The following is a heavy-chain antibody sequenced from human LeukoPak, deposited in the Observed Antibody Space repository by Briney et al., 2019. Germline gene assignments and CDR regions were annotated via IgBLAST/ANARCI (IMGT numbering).Heavy chain of an antibody. CDR2: IIPIFGTA. J-gene: IGHJ4*02. V-gene: IGHV1-69*13. CDR3: ASDDYYDSSGEFDY. Sequence: SVEVSCKASGGTFSSYAISWVRQAPGQGLEWMGGIIPIFGTANYAQKFQGRVTITADESTSTAYMELSSLRSEDTAVYYCASDDYYDSSGEFDYWGQGTLVTVSS. CDR1: GGTFSSYA. D-gene: IGHD3-22*01.